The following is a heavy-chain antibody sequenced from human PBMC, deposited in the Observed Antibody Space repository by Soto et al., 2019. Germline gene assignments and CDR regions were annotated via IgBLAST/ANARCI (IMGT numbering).Heavy chain of an antibody. D-gene: IGHD3-16*01. CDR1: GYTFTSYA. CDR3: ARGFARLNYDPLTGY. V-gene: IGHV1-3*01. CDR2: INANNGNT. Sequence: ASVKVSCTASGYTFTSYAMHWVRQAPGQRLEWMGWINANNGNTEYAQKFQGRVTMTRNTSISTAYMELSSLRSEDTAVYYCARGFARLNYDPLTGYWGQGTLVTVSS. J-gene: IGHJ4*02.